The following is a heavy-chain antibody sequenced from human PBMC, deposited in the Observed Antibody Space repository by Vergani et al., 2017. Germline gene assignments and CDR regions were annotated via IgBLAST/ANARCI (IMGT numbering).Heavy chain of an antibody. CDR1: GYTLTELS. V-gene: IGHV1-24*01. Sequence: QVQLVQSGAEVKKPGASVKVSCKVSGYTLTELSMHWVRQAPGKGLEWMGGFDPEDGETIYAQNFQGRVTMTEATSTDPAYMGLSSLRSEDTAVYYCATFMITFWGVIVMGDAFDIWGQGTMVTVSS. CDR3: ATFMITFWGVIVMGDAFDI. CDR2: FDPEDGET. D-gene: IGHD3-16*02. J-gene: IGHJ3*02.